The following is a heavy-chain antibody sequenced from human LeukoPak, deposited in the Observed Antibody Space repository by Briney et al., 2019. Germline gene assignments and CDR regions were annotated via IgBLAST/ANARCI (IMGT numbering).Heavy chain of an antibody. Sequence: PGGSLKLPCAASGFAISGSAIHWVRQAPGKGLEWVGRIRSKAKSYATVYGASVRGRFNISREDSKNTAYLEMNSLKTEDTAVYYCTRQNLDNYDEPFDSWGQGTLVTVSS. CDR1: GFAISGSA. CDR3: TRQNLDNYDEPFDS. J-gene: IGHJ4*02. V-gene: IGHV3-73*01. D-gene: IGHD3-22*01. CDR2: IRSKAKSYAT.